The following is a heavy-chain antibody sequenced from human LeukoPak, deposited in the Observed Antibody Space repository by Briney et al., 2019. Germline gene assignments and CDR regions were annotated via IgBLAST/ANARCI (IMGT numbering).Heavy chain of an antibody. J-gene: IGHJ4*02. V-gene: IGHV4-59*08. CDR2: IYYSGGT. CDR3: ARLGFSNY. CDR1: GGSISSYY. D-gene: IGHD3-10*01. Sequence: TSETLSLTCTVSGGSISSYYWSWIRQPPGKGLEWIGYIYYSGGTNYNPSLKSRVTISVDTSKNQFSLKLSSVTAADTAVYYCARLGFSNYWGQGTLVTVSS.